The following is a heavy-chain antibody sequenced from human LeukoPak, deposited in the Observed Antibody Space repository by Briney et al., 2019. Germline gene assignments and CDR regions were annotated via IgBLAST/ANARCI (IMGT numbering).Heavy chain of an antibody. CDR3: ARDSGGKGDY. CDR1: GFTIRNYY. J-gene: IGHJ4*02. Sequence: GGSLRLSCVASGFTIRNYYMSWIRQAPGKGLGWISFISSSGNAIYYVDSVKGRFTVSRDTTKNSLFLQMNSLRVEDTAVYYCARDSGGKGDYWGQGTLVTVSS. CDR2: ISSSGNAI. V-gene: IGHV3-11*04. D-gene: IGHD1-26*01.